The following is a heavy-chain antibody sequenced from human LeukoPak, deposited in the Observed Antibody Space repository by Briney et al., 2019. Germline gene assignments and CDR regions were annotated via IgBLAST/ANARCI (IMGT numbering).Heavy chain of an antibody. D-gene: IGHD4-17*01. CDR1: GGSISSYY. V-gene: IGHV4-4*07. CDR2: IYTSGST. CDR3: TRDTGTTGEVKFDP. Sequence: SETLSLSCTVSGGSISSYYWSWIRQPAGKGLEWIGRIYTSGSTTYNPSLKSRVTMSVDTSKSQFSLNLMSVTAADTAVYYCTRDTGTTGEVKFDPWGQGTLVTVSS. J-gene: IGHJ5*02.